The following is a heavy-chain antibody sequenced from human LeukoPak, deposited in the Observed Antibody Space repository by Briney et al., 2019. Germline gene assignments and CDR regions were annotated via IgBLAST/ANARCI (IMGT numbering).Heavy chain of an antibody. CDR1: GVIISRSW. D-gene: IGHD5-24*01. CDR3: LRDFHRESDY. J-gene: IGHJ4*02. Sequence: GXSLRLSCVVSGVIISRSWMNRVRHVPGKGLVWVSRLSPDGTLNYVDSVKGRFTISRDDATNTLFLQMNNPRTEDSAIYYCLRDFHRESDYWGQGTLVTVSS. V-gene: IGHV3-74*01. CDR2: LSPDGTL.